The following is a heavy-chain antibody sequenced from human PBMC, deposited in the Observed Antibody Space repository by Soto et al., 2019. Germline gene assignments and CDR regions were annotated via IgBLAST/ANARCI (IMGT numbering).Heavy chain of an antibody. V-gene: IGHV3-23*01. CDR1: GFTFTNYA. J-gene: IGHJ4*02. D-gene: IGHD3-10*01. Sequence: EVQLLESGGGLVQPGGSWSPSCEASGFTFTNYAIPWVRRVQGKGLGWASAISGGGDTTSYADSVKGRFTVSRDGSKNSLYLQMSSLRAEDTALYYCAKGRGGSGSLTPRVDFWGQGTLVTVSS. CDR3: AKGRGGSGSLTPRVDF. CDR2: ISGGGDTT.